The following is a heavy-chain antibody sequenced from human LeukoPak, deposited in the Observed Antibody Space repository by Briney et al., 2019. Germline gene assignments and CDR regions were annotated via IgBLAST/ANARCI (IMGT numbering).Heavy chain of an antibody. CDR1: GGSFSGYY. J-gene: IGHJ6*02. V-gene: IGHV4-34*01. CDR3: ARGFPDLTGWVSYYYYYGMDV. D-gene: IGHD3-9*01. CDR2: INHSGST. Sequence: PSETLSLTCAVYGGSFSGYYWSWIRQPPGKGLEWIGEINHSGSTNYNPSLKSRVTISVDTSKNQFSLKLSSVTAADTAVYYCARGFPDLTGWVSYYYYYGMDVWGQGTTVTVSS.